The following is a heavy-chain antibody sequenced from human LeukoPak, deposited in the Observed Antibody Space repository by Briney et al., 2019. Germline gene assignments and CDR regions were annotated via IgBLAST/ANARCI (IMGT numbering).Heavy chain of an antibody. Sequence: GRPLSLSCAASRFTFNTYSMSWVRLASGKWLEWVSSISATGVGTYYADSVKGRFTISRDNSKNTLDLQMSSLRAEDTAVYYCAKRRVAGMNREAFDIWGQGTVVTVSS. J-gene: IGHJ3*02. CDR3: AKRRVAGMNREAFDI. CDR2: ISATGVGT. V-gene: IGHV3-23*01. D-gene: IGHD6-19*01. CDR1: RFTFNTYS.